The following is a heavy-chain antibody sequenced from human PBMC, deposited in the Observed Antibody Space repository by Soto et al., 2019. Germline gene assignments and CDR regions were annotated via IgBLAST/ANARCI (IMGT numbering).Heavy chain of an antibody. J-gene: IGHJ4*02. Sequence: QVQLVESGGGVVQPGRSLRLSCAASGFTLSSYGMHWVRQAPGKGLEWVAGIWYDGINKHYADSVKGRFTISRDNSGNTVYLQMSSLRAEDTAVYYCARDDRLVGTTYRSYCFDHWGQGTLVTVSS. CDR2: IWYDGINK. CDR3: ARDDRLVGTTYRSYCFDH. CDR1: GFTLSSYG. D-gene: IGHD1-26*01. V-gene: IGHV3-33*01.